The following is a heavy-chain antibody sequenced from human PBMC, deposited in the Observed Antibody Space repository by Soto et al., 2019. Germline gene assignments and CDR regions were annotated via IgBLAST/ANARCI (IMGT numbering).Heavy chain of an antibody. V-gene: IGHV3-7*01. CDR3: ARDTGWLLWDDEAFDI. CDR1: GFTFSSYW. D-gene: IGHD3-3*01. Sequence: EVQLVESGGGLVQPGGSLRLSCAASGFTFSSYWMSWVRQAPGKGLEWVANIKQDGSEKYYVDSVKGRFTIARDNAKNSLYLQMNGLRAEDTAVYYCARDTGWLLWDDEAFDILGQGTMVTVSS. CDR2: IKQDGSEK. J-gene: IGHJ3*02.